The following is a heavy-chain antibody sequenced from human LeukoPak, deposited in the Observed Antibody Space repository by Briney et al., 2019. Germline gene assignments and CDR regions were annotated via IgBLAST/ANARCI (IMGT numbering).Heavy chain of an antibody. D-gene: IGHD6-19*01. V-gene: IGHV3-48*03. CDR3: ASSGWYVAFGDYFDY. CDR1: GFTFSSYE. CDR2: ISSSGSTI. J-gene: IGHJ4*02. Sequence: GGSLRLSCAASGFTFSSYEMNWVRQAPGKGLEWVSYISSSGSTIYYADSVKGRFTISRDNAKNSLYLQMNSLRAEDTVVYYCASSGWYVAFGDYFDYWGQGTLVTVSS.